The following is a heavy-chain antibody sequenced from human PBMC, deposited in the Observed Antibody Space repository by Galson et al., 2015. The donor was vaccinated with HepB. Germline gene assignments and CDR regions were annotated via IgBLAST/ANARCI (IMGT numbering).Heavy chain of an antibody. CDR1: GFTFSSYT. Sequence: SLRLSCAASGFTFSSYTMNWVRQAPGKGLEWVSSISSSSSYIYYADSVKGRFTISRDNARNSLYLQMNSLRGEDTAVYYCARESGMAPHFWNFDLWGRGTLVTFSS. CDR3: ARESGMAPHFWNFDL. J-gene: IGHJ2*01. D-gene: IGHD5-24*01. CDR2: ISSSSSYI. V-gene: IGHV3-21*01.